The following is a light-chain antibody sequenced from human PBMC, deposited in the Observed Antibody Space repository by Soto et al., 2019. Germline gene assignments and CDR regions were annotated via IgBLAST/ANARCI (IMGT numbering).Light chain of an antibody. CDR3: SSYAGSKNLV. V-gene: IGLV2-8*01. Sequence: QSVLTQPPSASGSPGQSVTISCTGTSSDVGGYNSVSWYQQHPGKAPKLVIYEVSKRPSGVPDRFSASKSDNTASLTVSGLQAEDEADYYRSSYAGSKNLVFGGGTKLTVL. CDR2: EVS. J-gene: IGLJ2*01. CDR1: SSDVGGYNS.